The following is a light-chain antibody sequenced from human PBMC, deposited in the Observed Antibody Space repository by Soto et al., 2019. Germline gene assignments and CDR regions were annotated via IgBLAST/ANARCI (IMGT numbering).Light chain of an antibody. Sequence: EIVLTQSPGTLSLSPGERATLSCRASQSVSSSYLAWYQQKPGQAPRLLIYATSTRATGIPDRFSGSGSGTDSTLTISRLEPEDFEVYYCQQYGSSPRTLGQGTKVDIK. CDR2: ATS. CDR1: QSVSSSY. J-gene: IGKJ1*01. CDR3: QQYGSSPRT. V-gene: IGKV3-20*01.